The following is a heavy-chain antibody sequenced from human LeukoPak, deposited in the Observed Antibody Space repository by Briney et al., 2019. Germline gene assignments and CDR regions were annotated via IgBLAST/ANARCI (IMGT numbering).Heavy chain of an antibody. Sequence: ASVKVSCKAARYTFTGYYIHGVGQAAGQGLEGMGWINPNSGGTNYAQKFQGRVTMTRDTSISTAYMELSRLRSDDTAAYYCARAQTPAIIAVAPFDPWGQGTLVTVSS. CDR1: RYTFTGYY. D-gene: IGHD2-2*01. V-gene: IGHV1-2*02. CDR3: ARAQTPAIIAVAPFDP. CDR2: INPNSGGT. J-gene: IGHJ5*02.